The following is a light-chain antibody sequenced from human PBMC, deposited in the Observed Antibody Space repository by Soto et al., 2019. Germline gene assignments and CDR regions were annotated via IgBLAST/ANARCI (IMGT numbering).Light chain of an antibody. CDR2: DTS. J-gene: IGKJ4*01. Sequence: VLTQSPDSLSLSPGERATLSCRATRDVSIYIAWYQKKTGQPPRLVVYDTSKRATGVPARFSGAGSGADFTRTISSLQPEDVGVYYCQQRHGWPVFGGGTKVEI. V-gene: IGKV3D-11*01. CDR1: RDVSIY. CDR3: QQRHGWPV.